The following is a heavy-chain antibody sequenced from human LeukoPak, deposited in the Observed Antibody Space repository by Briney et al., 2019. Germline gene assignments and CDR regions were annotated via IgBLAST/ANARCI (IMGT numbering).Heavy chain of an antibody. V-gene: IGHV1-2*02. CDR3: ARVRYSSSWQTRLHFDY. CDR1: GYTFTGYY. CDR2: INPNSGGT. J-gene: IGHJ4*02. Sequence: ASVKVSCKASGYTFTGYYMHWVRQAPGQGLEWMGWINPNSGGTNYAQKFQGRVTMTRDTSISTAYMELSSLRSEDTAVYYCARVRYSSSWQTRLHFDYWGQGTLVTVSS. D-gene: IGHD6-13*01.